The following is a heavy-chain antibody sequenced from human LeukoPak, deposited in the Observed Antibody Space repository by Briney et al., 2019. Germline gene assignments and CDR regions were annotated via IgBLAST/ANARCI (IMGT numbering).Heavy chain of an antibody. CDR3: AKDRVSPGFNWFDP. V-gene: IGHV3-23*01. Sequence: GGSLRLSCAASGVIISSYAMSWVRQAPGKGLEWVSAINGRGDNTYYADFVKGRFTISRDNSQSTVYLQMNSLRTEDTAVYYCAKDRVSPGFNWFDPWGQGTLVTVSS. D-gene: IGHD2/OR15-2a*01. CDR1: GVIISSYA. J-gene: IGHJ5*02. CDR2: INGRGDNT.